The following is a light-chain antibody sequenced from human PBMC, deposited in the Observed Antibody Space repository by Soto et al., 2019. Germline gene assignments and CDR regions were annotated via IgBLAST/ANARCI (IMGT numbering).Light chain of an antibody. V-gene: IGKV1-5*01. Sequence: DIQMTQSPSTLSASVGDRVTITCRASQSIIRWLAWYQQKPGKAPNLLIYDASKLESGVPSRFSGSESGTEFTEFTLTINVLHPDDSATYFCQQYDSIPFTFGGGTKVEIK. J-gene: IGKJ4*01. CDR3: QQYDSIPFT. CDR2: DAS. CDR1: QSIIRW.